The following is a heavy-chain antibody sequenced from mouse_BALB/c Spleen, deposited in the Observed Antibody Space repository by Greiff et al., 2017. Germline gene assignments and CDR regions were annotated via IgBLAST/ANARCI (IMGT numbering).Heavy chain of an antibody. Sequence: QVQLKESGPGLVAPSQSLSITCTVSGFSLSRYSVHWVRQPPGKGLEWLGMIWGDGSTDYNSALKSRLSISKDNSKSQVFLKMNSLQTDDTARYYCARAYGNYDPYAMDYWGQGTSVTVSS. V-gene: IGHV2-6-4*01. D-gene: IGHD2-1*01. J-gene: IGHJ4*01. CDR1: GFSLSRYS. CDR3: ARAYGNYDPYAMDY. CDR2: IWGDGST.